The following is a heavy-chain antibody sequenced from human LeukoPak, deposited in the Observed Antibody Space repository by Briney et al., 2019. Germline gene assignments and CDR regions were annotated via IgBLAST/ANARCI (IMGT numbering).Heavy chain of an antibody. Sequence: SETLSLTCTVSGGSISSYYWSWIRQPPGKGLEWIGYIYYSGSTNYNPSLKSRVTISVDTSKNQFSLKLSSVTAADTAVYYCARSSGWYCAFDIWGQGTMVTVSS. J-gene: IGHJ3*02. V-gene: IGHV4-59*01. CDR1: GGSISSYY. CDR2: IYYSGST. CDR3: ARSSGWYCAFDI. D-gene: IGHD6-19*01.